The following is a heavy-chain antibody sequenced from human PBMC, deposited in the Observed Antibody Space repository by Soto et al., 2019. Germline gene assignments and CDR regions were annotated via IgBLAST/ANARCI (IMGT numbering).Heavy chain of an antibody. V-gene: IGHV1-18*01. D-gene: IGHD3-3*01. CDR3: ARVISGGYYTVGWFDP. J-gene: IGHJ5*02. CDR1: GYTFTSYC. CDR2: ISAYNGNT. Sequence: ASVKVSCKVSGYTFTSYCISWVRQAPGQGLEWMGWISAYNGNTNYAQKLQGRVTMTTDTSTSTAYMELRSLRSDDTAVYYCARVISGGYYTVGWFDPWGQGTLVTVSS.